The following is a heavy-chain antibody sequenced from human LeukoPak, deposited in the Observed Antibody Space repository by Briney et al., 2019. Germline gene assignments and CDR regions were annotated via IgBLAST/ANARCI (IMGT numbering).Heavy chain of an antibody. J-gene: IGHJ4*02. CDR1: GYTFTSYY. Sequence: ASVKVSCKASGYTFTSYYMHWVRQAPGQGLEWMGIINPSGGSTSYAQKFQGRVTMTRDTSTSTVYMELSSLRSEDTAVYYCARAYDYVWGSYRVFDYWGQGTLVTVSS. D-gene: IGHD3-16*02. V-gene: IGHV1-46*01. CDR2: INPSGGST. CDR3: ARAYDYVWGSYRVFDY.